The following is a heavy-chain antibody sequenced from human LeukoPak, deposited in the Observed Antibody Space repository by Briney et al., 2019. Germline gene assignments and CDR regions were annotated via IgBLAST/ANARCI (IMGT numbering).Heavy chain of an antibody. Sequence: PGGSLRLSCSASGFTVNSYNMNWVRQAPGKGLEWVSCISSIGTKYYADSVKGRFTTSRDNGKSSLFLKMNSLRDEDTAVYYCARGPSSSSWSRFDPWDQGTLVTVSS. CDR3: ARGPSSSSWSRFDP. CDR2: ISSIGTK. D-gene: IGHD6-13*01. J-gene: IGHJ5*02. V-gene: IGHV3-48*02. CDR1: GFTVNSYN.